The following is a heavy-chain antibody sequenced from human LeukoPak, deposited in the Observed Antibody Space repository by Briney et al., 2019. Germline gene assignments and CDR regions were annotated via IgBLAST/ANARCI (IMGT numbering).Heavy chain of an antibody. Sequence: GGSLTLSCAASGFTFSNAWMSWVSQAAGNGLEWGGRIKSQTAGGTADYAATVKGRFTISRDDSKNTLYLQMKSLKTEDTAVYYCTAVIRTGTLDYWGQGTLVSVSS. D-gene: IGHD1-1*01. CDR1: GFTFSNAW. V-gene: IGHV3-15*01. J-gene: IGHJ4*02. CDR3: TAVIRTGTLDY. CDR2: IKSQTAGGTA.